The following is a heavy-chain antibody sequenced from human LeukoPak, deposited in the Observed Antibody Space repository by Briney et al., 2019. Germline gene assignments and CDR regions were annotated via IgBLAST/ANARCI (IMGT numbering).Heavy chain of an antibody. V-gene: IGHV3-30*02. CDR2: IRYDGSNT. CDR3: AKDLRTFILSYYFDY. Sequence: GGSLRLSCAASGFTFSSYGMHWVRLAPGKGLEWVAFIRYDGSNTYYADSVKGRFTISRDNSKNTLYLQINSLRAEDTAVYYCAKDLRTFILSYYFDYWGQGTLVTVSS. J-gene: IGHJ4*02. D-gene: IGHD4-17*01. CDR1: GFTFSSYG.